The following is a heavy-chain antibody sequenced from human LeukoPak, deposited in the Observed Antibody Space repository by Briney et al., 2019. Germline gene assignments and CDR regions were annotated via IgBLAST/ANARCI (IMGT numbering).Heavy chain of an antibody. CDR2: IYHSGST. D-gene: IGHD6-13*01. CDR1: GGSISSGYY. J-gene: IGHJ4*02. CDR3: AKSRSGAGLFDS. V-gene: IGHV4-38-2*01. Sequence: MPSETLSLTCAVSGGSISSGYYWGWIRQSPGKGLEWIGSIYHSGSTYYNPSLKSRVTISVDTSKNQFSLKLSSVTAADTAVYYCAKSRSGAGLFDSWGQGTLVTVSS.